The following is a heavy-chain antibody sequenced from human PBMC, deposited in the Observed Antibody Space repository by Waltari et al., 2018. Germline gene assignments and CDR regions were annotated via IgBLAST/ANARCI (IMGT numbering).Heavy chain of an antibody. J-gene: IGHJ3*02. Sequence: QVQLVQSGAEVKKPGASVKVSCKASGYTFTSYAMHWVRQAPGQRLEWMGWINAGNGNTKYSQKFQGRVTITRDTSASTAYMELSSLRSEDTAVYYCARASSDGYNPAFDIWGQGTMVTVSS. CDR2: INAGNGNT. V-gene: IGHV1-3*01. CDR1: GYTFTSYA. CDR3: ARASSDGYNPAFDI. D-gene: IGHD5-12*01.